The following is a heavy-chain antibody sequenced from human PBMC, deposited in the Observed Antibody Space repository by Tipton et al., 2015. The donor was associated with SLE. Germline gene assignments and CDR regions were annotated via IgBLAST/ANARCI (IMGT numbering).Heavy chain of an antibody. CDR1: GFTFSSYA. J-gene: IGHJ4*02. CDR2: ISGSGGST. V-gene: IGHV3-23*01. D-gene: IGHD3-16*01. Sequence: SLRLSCAASGFTFSSYAMSWVRQAPGKGLEWVSAISGSGGSTCYADSVKGRFTISRDNSKNTLYLQMNSLRAEDTAVYYCPMITFGGVIDYWGQGTLVTVSS. CDR3: PMITFGGVIDY.